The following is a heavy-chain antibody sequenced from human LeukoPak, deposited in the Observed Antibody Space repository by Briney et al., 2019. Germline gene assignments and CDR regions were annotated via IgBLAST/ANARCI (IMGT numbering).Heavy chain of an antibody. V-gene: IGHV4-34*01. CDR2: INHSGST. D-gene: IGHD2-2*01. CDR1: GGSFSGYY. J-gene: IGHJ6*03. Sequence: PETLSLTCAVYGGSFSGYYWSWIRQPPGKGLEWIGEINHSGSTNYNPSLKSRVTISVDTSKNQFSLKLSSVTAADTAVYYCARGRVVPAAYYYHYYMDVWGKGTTVTVSS. CDR3: ARGRVVPAAYYYHYYMDV.